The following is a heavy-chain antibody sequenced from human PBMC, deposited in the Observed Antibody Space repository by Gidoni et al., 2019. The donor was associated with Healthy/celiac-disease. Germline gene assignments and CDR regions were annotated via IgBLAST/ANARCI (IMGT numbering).Heavy chain of an antibody. CDR2: ISSSSSYI. D-gene: IGHD4-17*01. V-gene: IGHV3-21*01. J-gene: IGHJ4*02. CDR3: ARGRNYGGNGYVY. Sequence: EVLLVEPGGGLVKPGGSLRLYCAASGFTCSSYSMNWVRQAPGKGLEWVSSISSSSSYIYYADSGKGRFTISRDNAKNSLYLQMNSLRAEDTAVYYCARGRNYGGNGYVYWGQGTLVTVSS. CDR1: GFTCSSYS.